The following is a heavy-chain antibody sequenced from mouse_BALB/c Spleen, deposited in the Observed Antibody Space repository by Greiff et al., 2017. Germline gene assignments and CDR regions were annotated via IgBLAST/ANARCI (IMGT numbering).Heavy chain of an antibody. CDR2: INPYNGAT. D-gene: IGHD3-1*01. J-gene: IGHJ4*01. CDR1: GYSFTGYY. CDR3: ARWTDPRYAMDY. V-gene: IGHV1-26*01. Sequence: EVQLQQSGPELVKPGASVKISCKASGYSFTGYYMHWVKQSHVKSLEWIGRINPYNGATSYNQNFKDKASLTVDKSSSTAYMELHSLTSEDSAVYYCARWTDPRYAMDYWGQGTSVTVSS.